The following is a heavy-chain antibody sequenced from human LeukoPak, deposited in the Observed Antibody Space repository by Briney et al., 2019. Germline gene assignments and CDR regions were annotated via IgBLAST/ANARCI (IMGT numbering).Heavy chain of an antibody. V-gene: IGHV1-2*02. CDR2: INPNSGGT. CDR3: ARVPLYYYYGMDV. CDR1: GYTFTGYY. Sequence: ASVKVSCKASGYTFTGYYMHWVPQTPGQGLEWMGWINPNSGGTNYAQKFQGRVTMTRDTSISTAYMELSRLRSDDTAVYYCARVPLYYYYGMDVWGQGTTVTVSS. J-gene: IGHJ6*02.